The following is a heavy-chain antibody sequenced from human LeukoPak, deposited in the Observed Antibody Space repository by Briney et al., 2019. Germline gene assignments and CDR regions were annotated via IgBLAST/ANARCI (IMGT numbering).Heavy chain of an antibody. CDR1: GFTFDDYA. CDR2: IRYDGSNK. V-gene: IGHV3-30*02. CDR3: AKDQRGYFDY. Sequence: PGGSLRLSCAASGFTFDDYAMHWVRQAPGKGLEWVAFIRYDGSNKYYADSVKGRFTISRDNSKNTLYLQMNSLRAEDTAVYYCAKDQRGYFDYWGQGTLVTVSS. J-gene: IGHJ4*02.